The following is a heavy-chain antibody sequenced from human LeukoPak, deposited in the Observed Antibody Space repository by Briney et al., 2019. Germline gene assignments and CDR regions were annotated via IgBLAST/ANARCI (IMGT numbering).Heavy chain of an antibody. CDR1: GFTFSSYA. V-gene: IGHV3-23*01. Sequence: GGSLRLSCEASGFTFSSYAMSWVRQAPGKGLEWVSFIIPSGDRTSNADSVEGRFTIPRDNTTNTLYLQMNSLRDEDTGVYYCAIMHGYYDGSGFWVQWGQGTLVTVSS. J-gene: IGHJ4*02. CDR2: IIPSGDRT. CDR3: AIMHGYYDGSGFWVQ. D-gene: IGHD3-22*01.